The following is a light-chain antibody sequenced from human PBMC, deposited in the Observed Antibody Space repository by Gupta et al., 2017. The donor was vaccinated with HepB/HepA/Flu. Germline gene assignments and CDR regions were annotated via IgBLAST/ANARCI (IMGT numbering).Light chain of an antibody. J-gene: IGLJ1*01. CDR2: DVS. V-gene: IGLV2-14*03. CDR1: SSDVGGYNW. CDR3: RSYSNNTIYV. Sequence: QSALTQPSSVSGSPGQSITISCTGSSSDVGGYNWVSWYQQHPGKAPKVLIYDVSDRPSGVSGRFSGTRSGNTASLVISGLQAEDDAYYYCRSYSNNTIYVFGTGTKVTVL.